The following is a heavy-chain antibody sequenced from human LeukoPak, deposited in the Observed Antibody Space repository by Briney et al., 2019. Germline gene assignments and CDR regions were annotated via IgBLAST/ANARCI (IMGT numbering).Heavy chain of an antibody. V-gene: IGHV3-23*01. CDR2: ISGSGGST. D-gene: IGHD3-16*01. Sequence: GGSLRLSCAASGFTFSAYGTSWVRQAPGQGLEWVSEISGSGGSTFYADSVKGRFTISRDNSKNTLYLQMNSLRAEDTAVYYCAKDYFVWGTFGYYDDWGQGTLVTVSS. CDR3: AKDYFVWGTFGYYDD. J-gene: IGHJ4*02. CDR1: GFTFSAYG.